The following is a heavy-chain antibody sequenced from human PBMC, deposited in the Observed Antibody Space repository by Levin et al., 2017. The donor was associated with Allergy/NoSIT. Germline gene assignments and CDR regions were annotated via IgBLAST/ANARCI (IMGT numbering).Heavy chain of an antibody. D-gene: IGHD3-3*01. J-gene: IGHJ4*02. Sequence: SQTLSLTCTVSGYSISSGYYWGWIRQPPGKGLEWIGSIYHSGSTYYNPSLKSRVTISVDTSKNQFSLKLSSVTAADTAVYYCARDDYDFWSGPTPRGVDYWGQGTLVTVSS. V-gene: IGHV4-38-2*02. CDR2: IYHSGST. CDR1: GYSISSGYY. CDR3: ARDDYDFWSGPTPRGVDY.